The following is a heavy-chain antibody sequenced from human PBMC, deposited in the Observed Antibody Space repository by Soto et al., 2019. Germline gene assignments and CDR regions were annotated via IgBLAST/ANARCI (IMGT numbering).Heavy chain of an antibody. D-gene: IGHD4-4*01. CDR3: ARVTTVRTHFDY. CDR1: GGSISSGGYY. J-gene: IGHJ4*02. V-gene: IGHV4-31*03. Sequence: QVQLQESGPGLVKPSQTLSLTCTVSGGSISSGGYYWSWIRQHPGKGLEWIGYIYYSGSTYYNPSHRSRVTISVDTSKNQFFLKLSSVTAADTAVYCCARVTTVRTHFDYWGQGTLVTVSS. CDR2: IYYSGST.